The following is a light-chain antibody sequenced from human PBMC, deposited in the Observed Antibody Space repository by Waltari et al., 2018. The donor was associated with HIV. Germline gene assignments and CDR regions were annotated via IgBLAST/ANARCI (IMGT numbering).Light chain of an antibody. CDR3: ATWDDTLNALV. CDR1: STNIGHNA. J-gene: IGLJ2*01. Sequence: QSLLTQPPSVSGAPRQSVTISCSGTSTNIGHNAVHWYQQPPGQPPRLLIYYDTLVPSGVSDRFSGSRSDTSASLAISGLQSEDEADYYCATWDDTLNALVFGGGTRLTVL. CDR2: YDT. V-gene: IGLV1-36*01.